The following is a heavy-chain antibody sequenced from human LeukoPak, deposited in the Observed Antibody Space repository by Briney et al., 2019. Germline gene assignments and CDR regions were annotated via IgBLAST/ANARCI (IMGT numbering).Heavy chain of an antibody. D-gene: IGHD3-10*01. CDR3: ARGLFDFDY. J-gene: IGHJ4*02. Sequence: PGGSLRLSCAPFGFTFDNFAMTWVRQAPGKGLEWVSEITGSGGSTYYADSVKGRFTISRDNSKNTLYLQMNSLRAEDTAIYYCARGLFDFDYWGQGTLVTVSS. CDR1: GFTFDNFA. CDR2: ITGSGGST. V-gene: IGHV3-23*01.